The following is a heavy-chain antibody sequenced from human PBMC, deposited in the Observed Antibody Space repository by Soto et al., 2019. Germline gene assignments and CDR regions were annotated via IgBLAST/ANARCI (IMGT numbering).Heavy chain of an antibody. J-gene: IGHJ6*02. CDR3: ARAISGGSPKAMDV. D-gene: IGHD2-15*01. V-gene: IGHV1-46*01. CDR1: GYTFTSYY. Sequence: ASVKVSCKASGYTFTSYYMHWVRQAPGQGLEWLGIINTSGGGTSYAQKFQGRVSMTRDTSTSTVYMELSSLRSEDTAVYYCARAISGGSPKAMDVWGQGTTVTVSS. CDR2: INTSGGGT.